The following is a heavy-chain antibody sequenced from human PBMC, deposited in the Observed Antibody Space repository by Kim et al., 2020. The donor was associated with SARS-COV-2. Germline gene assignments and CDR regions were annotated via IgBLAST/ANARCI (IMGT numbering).Heavy chain of an antibody. V-gene: IGHV4-39*01. J-gene: IGHJ4*01. CDR3: ARNVSGSYYAKAFDY. D-gene: IGHD5-12*01. CDR2: VYYSGST. CDR1: GGSIFGSNDY. Sequence: SETLSLTCTVSGGSIFGSNDYWAWIRQPPGKGLEWVGSVYYSGSTTYTPSLKSRLSISVDTSKNQFSLKLSSATAADTAVYYCARNVSGSYYAKAFDYWG.